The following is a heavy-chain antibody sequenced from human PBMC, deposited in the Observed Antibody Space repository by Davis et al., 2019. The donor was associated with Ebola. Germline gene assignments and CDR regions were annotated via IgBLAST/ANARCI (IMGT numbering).Heavy chain of an antibody. J-gene: IGHJ4*02. Sequence: GESLKISCAASGFTFSSYGIHWVRQAPGKGLEWVAVISYDGKTTFYADSVKGRFTISRGNSKKTLYLQMNGLRVDDTAIYYCVRGRSGWVLDYWGQGSLVTVSS. D-gene: IGHD6-19*01. CDR3: VRGRSGWVLDY. CDR2: ISYDGKTT. CDR1: GFTFSSYG. V-gene: IGHV3-30*03.